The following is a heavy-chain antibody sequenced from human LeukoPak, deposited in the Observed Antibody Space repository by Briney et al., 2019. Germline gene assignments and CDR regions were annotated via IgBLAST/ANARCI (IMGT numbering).Heavy chain of an antibody. D-gene: IGHD1-26*01. Sequence: PSQTLSLTCSVSGDSIGSGGYYWSWIRQSPGKGLEWIGHIYHSGSSNYNPSLKSRVTFSVDRSKNQFSLKLTSVTAADTAVYYCARSLIVGATSYYFDYWGQGTLVTVSS. CDR1: GDSIGSGGYY. V-gene: IGHV4-30-2*06. J-gene: IGHJ4*02. CDR3: ARSLIVGATSYYFDY. CDR2: IYHSGSS.